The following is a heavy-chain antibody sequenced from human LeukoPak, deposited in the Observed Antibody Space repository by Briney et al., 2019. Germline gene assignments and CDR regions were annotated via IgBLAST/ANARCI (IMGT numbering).Heavy chain of an antibody. D-gene: IGHD4-11*01. J-gene: IGHJ4*01. CDR1: GFSFSTYA. CDR3: AKERLTTTTFDS. CDR2: INGSSDSI. Sequence: GGSLTPSCAASGFSFSTYAMSWVRHPQGKGLEWFLHINGSSDSIHYADSVKSRFTISRDNGKNTQLLQMNSQGAEDTSLYYCAKERLTTTTFDSWGRGTLVTVSS. V-gene: IGHV3-23*01.